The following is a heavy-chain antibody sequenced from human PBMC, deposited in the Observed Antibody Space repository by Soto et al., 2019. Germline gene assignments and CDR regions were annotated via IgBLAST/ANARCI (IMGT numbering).Heavy chain of an antibody. Sequence: QVQLVQSGAEVKKPGASVKVSCKASGYTFTGYYMHWVRQAPGQGLEWMGWINPNIGGTNNAPKFQGWVTMTRDTSISEAYMSLSRLRSDDTAVYYCAIGEQGGMDVWGQGTTVTVSS. D-gene: IGHD3-10*01. J-gene: IGHJ6*02. V-gene: IGHV1-2*04. CDR2: INPNIGGT. CDR1: GYTFTGYY. CDR3: AIGEQGGMDV.